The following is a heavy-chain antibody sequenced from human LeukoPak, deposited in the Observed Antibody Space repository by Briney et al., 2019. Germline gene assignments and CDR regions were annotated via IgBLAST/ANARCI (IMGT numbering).Heavy chain of an antibody. D-gene: IGHD3-22*01. V-gene: IGHV3-23*01. CDR2: ISGCGGST. J-gene: IGHJ4*02. CDR1: GFTFSSYA. CDR3: AKNYYDSGGYGTTYFDY. Sequence: GSLGLSCAASGFTFSSYAMSWVRQAPGKGLEWVSAISGCGGSTYYADSVKGRFTISRDNSKNTLYLQMNSLRAEDTAVYYCAKNYYDSGGYGTTYFDYWGQGTLVSVSS.